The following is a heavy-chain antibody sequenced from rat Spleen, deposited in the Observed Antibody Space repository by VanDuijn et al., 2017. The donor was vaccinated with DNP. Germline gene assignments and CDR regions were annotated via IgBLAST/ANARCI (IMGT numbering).Heavy chain of an antibody. CDR3: ARWSRYFDY. CDR1: GYSITSNY. Sequence: EVQLQESGPGLVKPSQSLSLTCSVTGYSITSNYWAWIRKFPGNKMECMGYISYSGTTTYTPSLKSRFSITRDTSKNQFFLQLNSVTTEDTATYYCARWSRYFDYWGQGVTVTVSS. V-gene: IGHV3-1*01. CDR2: ISYSGTT. J-gene: IGHJ2*01.